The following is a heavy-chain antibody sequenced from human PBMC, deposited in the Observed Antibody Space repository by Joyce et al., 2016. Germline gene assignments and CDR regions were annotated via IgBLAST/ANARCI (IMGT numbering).Heavy chain of an antibody. V-gene: IGHV1-3*01. J-gene: IGHJ4*02. CDR3: ARPKFVLGVTAPDY. Sequence: QVQLVQSGAEVKKPGASVKVSCKASGYTFTKYSMYWVRQAPGQRLEWMGWSNAVNGNTNYSQKFQGRVTISRNTSASTAYMELSSLRSEDTAVYYCARPKFVLGVTAPDYWGQGTLVTVSS. D-gene: IGHD3-10*01. CDR1: GYTFTKYS. CDR2: SNAVNGNT.